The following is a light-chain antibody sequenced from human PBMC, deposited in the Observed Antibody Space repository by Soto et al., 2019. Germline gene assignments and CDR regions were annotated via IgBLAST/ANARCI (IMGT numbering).Light chain of an antibody. Sequence: QSVLTQPPSASGSPGQSVTISCTGTGSDVGGYDYVSWYQLHPGGAPKLIIYEVIRRPSGVPDRFSGSKSGNTASLTVSGLHADDEADYFCSSYAGTTNLVFGGGTKLTVL. CDR1: GSDVGGYDY. CDR2: EVI. J-gene: IGLJ3*02. CDR3: SSYAGTTNLV. V-gene: IGLV2-8*01.